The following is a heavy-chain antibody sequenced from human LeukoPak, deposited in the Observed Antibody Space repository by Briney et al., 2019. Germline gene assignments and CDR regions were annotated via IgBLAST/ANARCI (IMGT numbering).Heavy chain of an antibody. V-gene: IGHV3-30*02. Sequence: GGSLRLSCAASGFTFSTYGMHWVRQAPGKGLEWVSFIRYDGSRKYYADSVKGRFTISRDNSKNTLYLQMNSLRADDTAVYYCARVVSEVVVVPAAISPHFYYYYMDVWGKGTTVTISS. CDR3: ARVVSEVVVVPAAISPHFYYYYMDV. CDR1: GFTFSTYG. J-gene: IGHJ6*03. D-gene: IGHD2-2*01. CDR2: IRYDGSRK.